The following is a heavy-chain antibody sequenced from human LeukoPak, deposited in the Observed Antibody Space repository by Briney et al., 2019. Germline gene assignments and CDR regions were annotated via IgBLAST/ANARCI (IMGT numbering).Heavy chain of an antibody. CDR2: INHSGST. Sequence: SETLSLTCAVYGGSFSGYYWSWIRQPPGKGLEWIGEINHSGSTNCNPSLKSRVTISVDTSKKQFSLKLTSVTVADTAVYYCARETSQKGAHYMDVWGKGTTVTISS. J-gene: IGHJ6*03. CDR3: ARETSQKGAHYMDV. D-gene: IGHD3-16*01. V-gene: IGHV4-34*01. CDR1: GGSFSGYY.